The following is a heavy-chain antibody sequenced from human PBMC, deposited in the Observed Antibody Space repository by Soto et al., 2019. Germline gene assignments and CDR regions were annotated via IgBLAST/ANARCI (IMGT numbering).Heavy chain of an antibody. Sequence: QVHLVQSGAEVKKPGASVKVSCKGSGYTFTSYGITWVRQAPGQGLEWMGWISAHNGNTNYAQKLQGRVTVTRDTSTSTAYMELRSLRSAAPAVFYGARGSTGDYWGQGALVTVS. D-gene: IGHD2-2*01. CDR1: GYTFTSYG. V-gene: IGHV1-18*01. CDR3: ARGSTGDY. CDR2: ISAHNGNT. J-gene: IGHJ4*02.